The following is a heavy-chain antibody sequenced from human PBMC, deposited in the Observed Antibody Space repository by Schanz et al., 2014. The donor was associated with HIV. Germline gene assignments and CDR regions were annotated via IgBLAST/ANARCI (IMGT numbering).Heavy chain of an antibody. Sequence: VQLVESGGGVVQPGRSLRLSCVASGFVFRDFAMAWVRQAPGKGLEWVSAVTNSGSYVNYADSVKGRVTMSRDNSKNTLSLQMDSLRVDDTAIYYCAKRSGRSFGYFDSWGQGLLVTVSS. D-gene: IGHD2-15*01. CDR3: AKRSGRSFGYFDS. V-gene: IGHV3-23*04. CDR1: GFVFRDFA. J-gene: IGHJ4*02. CDR2: VTNSGSYV.